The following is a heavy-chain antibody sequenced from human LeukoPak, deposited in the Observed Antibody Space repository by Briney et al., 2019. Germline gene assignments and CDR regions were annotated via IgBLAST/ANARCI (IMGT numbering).Heavy chain of an antibody. CDR3: AKRGDCSGTCTYDY. V-gene: IGHV3-23*01. D-gene: IGHD2-2*01. CDR2: VGGSGVKT. Sequence: GGSLRLSCAASGFTFSNYAIHWVRQAPGKGLEWVSIVGGSGVKTYYADSVKGRFTISRDNSKNTVYLQMNSLRAEDTALYYCAKRGDCSGTCTYDYWGQGTLVTVSS. J-gene: IGHJ4*02. CDR1: GFTFSNYA.